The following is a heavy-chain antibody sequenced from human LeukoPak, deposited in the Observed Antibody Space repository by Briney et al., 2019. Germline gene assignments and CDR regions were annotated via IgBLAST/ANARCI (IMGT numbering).Heavy chain of an antibody. J-gene: IGHJ4*02. CDR2: IIPIFGTA. Sequence: ASVKVSCKASGGTFSSYAISWVRQAPGQGLEWMGGIIPIFGTANYAQKFQGRVTITADESTSTAYMELSSLRSEDTAVYYCARGRATIFLFDYWGQGTLVTVSS. V-gene: IGHV1-69*13. CDR1: GGTFSSYA. D-gene: IGHD3-9*01. CDR3: ARGRATIFLFDY.